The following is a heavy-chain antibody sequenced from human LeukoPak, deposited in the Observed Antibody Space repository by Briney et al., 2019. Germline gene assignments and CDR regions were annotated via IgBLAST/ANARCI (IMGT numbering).Heavy chain of an antibody. V-gene: IGHV1-69*01. CDR3: ARDSGSYCLDY. J-gene: IGHJ4*02. Sequence: SXXVSCKASGGTFSSYAISWVRQAPGQGVEWMGGIIPIFGTANYAQKFQRRVTITPDESTSTAYMELSSLRSEDTAVYYCARDSGSYCLDYWGQGTLVTVSS. CDR2: IIPIFGTA. D-gene: IGHD1-26*01. CDR1: GGTFSSYA.